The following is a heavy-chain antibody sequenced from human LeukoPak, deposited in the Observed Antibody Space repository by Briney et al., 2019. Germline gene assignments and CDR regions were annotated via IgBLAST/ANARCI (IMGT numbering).Heavy chain of an antibody. CDR3: ARAKLGYGDGYESY. J-gene: IGHJ4*02. V-gene: IGHV3-7*01. CDR2: IKQDGSEK. CDR1: GFTFSSYW. Sequence: PGGSLRLSCSTSGFTFSSYWMSWVRQAPGKGLEWVANIKQDGSEKYYVDSVKGRFTISRDNAKNSLYLQMNSLRAEDTAVYYCARAKLGYGDGYESYWGQGTLVTVSS. D-gene: IGHD5-24*01.